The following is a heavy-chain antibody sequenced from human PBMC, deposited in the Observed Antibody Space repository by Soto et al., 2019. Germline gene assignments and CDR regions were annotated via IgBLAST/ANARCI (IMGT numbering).Heavy chain of an antibody. Sequence: PGGSLRLSCAASGFTFSSYAMSWVRQAPGKGLEWVSAISGSGGSTYYADSVKGRFTISRDNSKNTLYLQMNSLRAEDTAVYYCAKGDVLXFLEWLSPAPYYYGMDVWGQGTTVTVSS. CDR3: AKGDVLXFLEWLSPAPYYYGMDV. V-gene: IGHV3-23*01. D-gene: IGHD3-3*01. CDR2: ISGSGGST. J-gene: IGHJ6*02. CDR1: GFTFSSYA.